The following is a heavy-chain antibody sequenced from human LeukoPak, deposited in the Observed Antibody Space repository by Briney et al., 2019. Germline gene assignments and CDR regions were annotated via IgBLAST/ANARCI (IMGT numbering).Heavy chain of an antibody. D-gene: IGHD2-15*01. Sequence: GGSLRLSCAASGFTFNDYAMHWVRQAPGKGLEWVSGISWNSGSIGYADSVKGRFTISRDNAKNSLYLQMNSLRAEDTAVYYCATNVVVVAATGAFDIWGQGTMVTVSS. CDR3: ATNVVVVAATGAFDI. CDR2: ISWNSGSI. CDR1: GFTFNDYA. J-gene: IGHJ3*02. V-gene: IGHV3-9*01.